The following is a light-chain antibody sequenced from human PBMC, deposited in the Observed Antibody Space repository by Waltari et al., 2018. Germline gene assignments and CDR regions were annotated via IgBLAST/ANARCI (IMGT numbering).Light chain of an antibody. Sequence: DIVMTQSPASLAVSLGERATINCKSSQTVLYSFTNKNYLGWYQQKPEQPPKLLLYWASTRESGVPDGFSGRVCGTDCTLTSSSLQAEDVAVDYCQQYYSTPPTFGGGTKVEIK. V-gene: IGKV4-1*01. CDR2: WAS. CDR3: QQYYSTPPT. CDR1: QTVLYSFTNKNY. J-gene: IGKJ4*01.